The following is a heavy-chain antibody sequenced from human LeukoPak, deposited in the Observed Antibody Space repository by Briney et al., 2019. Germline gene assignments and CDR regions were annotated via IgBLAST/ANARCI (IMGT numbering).Heavy chain of an antibody. CDR2: INPNSGGT. Sequence: ASVKASCKASGYTFTGYYMHWVRQAPGQGLEWMGWINPNSGGTNYAQKFQGRVTMTRDTSISTAYMELSRLRSDDTAVYYCARDTYSSGWYDSSWFDPWGQGTLVTVSS. D-gene: IGHD6-19*01. CDR1: GYTFTGYY. CDR3: ARDTYSSGWYDSSWFDP. V-gene: IGHV1-2*02. J-gene: IGHJ5*02.